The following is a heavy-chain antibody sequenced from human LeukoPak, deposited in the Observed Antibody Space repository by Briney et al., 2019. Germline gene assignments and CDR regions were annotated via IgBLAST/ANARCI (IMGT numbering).Heavy chain of an antibody. D-gene: IGHD1-26*01. CDR2: ISSSSSYI. V-gene: IGHV3-21*01. CDR1: GFTFSSYS. Sequence: GGSLRLSCAASGFTFSSYSMNWVRQAPGKGLEWVSSISSSSSYIYYADSVKGRFTISRDNAKNSLYLQMNSLRAEDTAAYYCARAGSYPYYYYGMDVWGQGTTVTVSS. J-gene: IGHJ6*02. CDR3: ARAGSYPYYYYGMDV.